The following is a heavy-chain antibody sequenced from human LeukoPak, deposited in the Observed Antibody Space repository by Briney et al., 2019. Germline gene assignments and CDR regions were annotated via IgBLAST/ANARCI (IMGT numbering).Heavy chain of an antibody. CDR2: IYYSGST. Sequence: SSETLSLTCTVSGGSISSSSYYWGWIRQPPGKGLEWIGSIYYSGSTYYNPSLKRRVTISGDTSKNQFSLMLSSVTAADTAVYYCARVDDCSSTSCYYERDYYGMDVWGQGTTVTVSS. V-gene: IGHV4-39*07. J-gene: IGHJ6*02. CDR3: ARVDDCSSTSCYYERDYYGMDV. CDR1: GGSISSSSYY. D-gene: IGHD2-2*01.